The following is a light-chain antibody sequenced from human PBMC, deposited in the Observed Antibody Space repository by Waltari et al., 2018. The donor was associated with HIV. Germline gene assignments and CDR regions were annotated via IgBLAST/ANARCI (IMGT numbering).Light chain of an antibody. CDR1: QSVSTY. V-gene: IGKV3-11*01. Sequence: EIVLTQSPATLSLSPGDRATLSCRASQSVSTYLAWYQQKRGRAPRLLIYDAFNRATGIRARFSGSGSGTDFTLTISGLEPEDFAVYYWQHSSDWPPSTTFGQGTRLEIK. J-gene: IGKJ5*01. CDR2: DAF. CDR3: QHSSDWPPSTT.